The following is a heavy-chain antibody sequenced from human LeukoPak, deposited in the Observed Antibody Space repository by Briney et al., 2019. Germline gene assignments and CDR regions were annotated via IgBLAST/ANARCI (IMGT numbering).Heavy chain of an antibody. CDR3: ARDSYCSRTSCYLGDAFDI. CDR2: ISAYNGNT. V-gene: IGHV1-18*01. Sequence: ASVKVSCKASGYSFTSYGISWVRQAPGQGLEWMGWISAYNGNTNYAQKLQGRVTMTTDTSTTTAYMELRSLRSDDTAIYFCARDSYCSRTSCYLGDAFDIWGQGTMVTVSS. D-gene: IGHD2-2*01. CDR1: GYSFTSYG. J-gene: IGHJ3*02.